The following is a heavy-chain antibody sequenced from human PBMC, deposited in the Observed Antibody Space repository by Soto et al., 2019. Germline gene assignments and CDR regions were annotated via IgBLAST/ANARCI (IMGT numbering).Heavy chain of an antibody. V-gene: IGHV4-59*08. CDR3: ARQVGAHFDY. CDR2: IYYSGST. Sequence: SETLSLTCTVSGGSIGGYYGSWIRQPPGKGLEWIGYIYYSGSTNYNPSLKSRVTISVDTSKNQSSLKLSSVTAADTAVHYCARQVGAHFDYWGQGTLVTVSS. J-gene: IGHJ4*02. D-gene: IGHD1-26*01. CDR1: GGSIGGYY.